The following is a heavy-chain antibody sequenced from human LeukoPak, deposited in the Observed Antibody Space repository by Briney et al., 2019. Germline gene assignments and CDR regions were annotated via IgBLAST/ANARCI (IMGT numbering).Heavy chain of an antibody. Sequence: ASVKVSCKASGYTFTSYGISWVRQAPGQGLEWMGWINPSSGGTKYAQKFQGRVTVTRDTSISTAYMELTRLRSDDTAVYYCARGQSSSWYVYWGQGTLVTVSS. CDR1: GYTFTSYG. V-gene: IGHV1-2*02. CDR3: ARGQSSSWYVY. D-gene: IGHD6-13*01. J-gene: IGHJ4*02. CDR2: INPSSGGT.